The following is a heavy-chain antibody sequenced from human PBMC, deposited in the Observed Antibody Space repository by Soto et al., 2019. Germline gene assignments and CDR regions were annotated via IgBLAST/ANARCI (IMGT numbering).Heavy chain of an antibody. CDR1: GFTFSSYA. J-gene: IGHJ4*02. CDR2: IKQDGSET. Sequence: GSLRLSCAASGFTFSSYAMNWVRQAPGKGLEWVANIKQDGSETYYVDSVKGRFTISRDNAKNSLYLQMSNLRAEDTAVYYCVRASRTVAYIWGQGALVTVSS. V-gene: IGHV3-7*04. D-gene: IGHD2-21*01. CDR3: VRASRTVAYI.